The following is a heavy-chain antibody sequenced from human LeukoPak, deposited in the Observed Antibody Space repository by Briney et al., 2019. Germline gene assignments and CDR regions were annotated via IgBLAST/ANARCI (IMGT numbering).Heavy chain of an antibody. Sequence: PGGSLRLSCAASGLTFSSYAMNWVRQAPGKGLEWVSVISGNGGSTYHADSVRGRFTISRDNSKSTLYLQMNSLRAEDTALYYCTGSYYYEYFQHWGQGTLVTVSS. CDR1: GLTFSSYA. J-gene: IGHJ1*01. CDR3: TGSYYYEYFQH. D-gene: IGHD3-22*01. V-gene: IGHV3-23*01. CDR2: ISGNGGST.